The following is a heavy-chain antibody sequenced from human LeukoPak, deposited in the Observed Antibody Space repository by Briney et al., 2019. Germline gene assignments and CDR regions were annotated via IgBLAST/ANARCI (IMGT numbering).Heavy chain of an antibody. D-gene: IGHD3-22*01. V-gene: IGHV4-39*01. J-gene: IGHJ4*02. Sequence: SETLSLTCTVSGGSIRSSTYYWGWVRQPPGKGLEYVGSIYYSGTTSYNPSLKSQLTISVDTSKNQFSLKLSSVTATDTAIYYCVRHFYYFDTSGYSNFDSWGQGSLVTVSS. CDR2: IYYSGTT. CDR3: VRHFYYFDTSGYSNFDS. CDR1: GGSIRSSTYY.